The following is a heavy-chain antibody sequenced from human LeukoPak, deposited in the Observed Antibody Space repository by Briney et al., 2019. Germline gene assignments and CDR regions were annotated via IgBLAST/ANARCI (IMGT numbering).Heavy chain of an antibody. CDR2: IYYSGST. D-gene: IGHD2-2*01. V-gene: IGHV4-59*01. J-gene: IGHJ6*03. CDR1: GGSISSYY. CDR3: ARAPAVPAGYYYYMDV. Sequence: SETLSLTCTVSGGSISSYYWSWIRQPPGKGLEWFGYIYYSGSTNYNPSLKSRVTISVDTSKNQFSLKLSSVTAADTAVYYCARAPAVPAGYYYYMDVWGKGTTVTVSS.